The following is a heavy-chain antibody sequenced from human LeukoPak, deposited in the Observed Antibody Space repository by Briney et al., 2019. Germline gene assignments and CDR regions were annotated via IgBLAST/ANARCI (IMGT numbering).Heavy chain of an antibody. CDR2: IKQDGSEK. CDR1: GFTFSSYW. V-gene: IGHV3-7*01. J-gene: IGHJ4*02. CDR3: AREGRWYDYVWGPSFDY. D-gene: IGHD3-16*01. Sequence: GGSLRLSCAASGFTFSSYWMGWVRQAPGKGLEWVANIKQDGSEKYYVDSVKGRFIISRDNAKNSLYLQMNSLRAEDTAVYYCAREGRWYDYVWGPSFDYWGQGTLVTVSS.